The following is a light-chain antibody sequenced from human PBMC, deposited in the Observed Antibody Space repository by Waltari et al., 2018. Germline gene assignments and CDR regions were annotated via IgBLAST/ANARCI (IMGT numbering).Light chain of an antibody. CDR1: QSVSSY. CDR3: QQRSNWPPVT. Sequence: EIVLTQSPATLSLSPGERATLSCRASQSVSSYLAWYQQKPGQAPSLLIYDASNRATGIPARFSGSGSGTDFTLTISSLEPEDFAVYYCQQRSNWPPVTFGGGTKVEIK. J-gene: IGKJ4*01. CDR2: DAS. V-gene: IGKV3-11*01.